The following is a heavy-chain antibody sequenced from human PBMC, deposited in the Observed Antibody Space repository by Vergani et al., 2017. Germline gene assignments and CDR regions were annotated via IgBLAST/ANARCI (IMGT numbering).Heavy chain of an antibody. J-gene: IGHJ4*02. D-gene: IGHD6-13*01. CDR1: GGTFTSYA. V-gene: IGHV1-69*06. Sequence: QVQLVQSGAEVKKPGSSVKVSCKASGGTFTSYAISWVRQAPGQGLEWMRGIIPIFGTANYAQKFQGRVTITADKSTSTAYMELSSLRSEDTAVYYCARSIAAAGPIDYWGQGTLVTVSS. CDR2: IIPIFGTA. CDR3: ARSIAAAGPIDY.